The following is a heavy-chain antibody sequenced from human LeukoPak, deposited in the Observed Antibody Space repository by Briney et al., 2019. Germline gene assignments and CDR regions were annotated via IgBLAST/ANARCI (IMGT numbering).Heavy chain of an antibody. D-gene: IGHD6-13*01. CDR1: GGSISSYY. CDR2: IYYSGST. V-gene: IGHV4-59*08. Sequence: SETLSLTCTASGGSISSYYWSWIRQPPGKGLEWIGYIYYSGSTNYNPSLKSRVTISVDTSKNQFSLKLSSVTAADTAVYYCARHGGYSSFRFHLRSRNWFDPWGQGTLVTVSS. J-gene: IGHJ5*02. CDR3: ARHGGYSSFRFHLRSRNWFDP.